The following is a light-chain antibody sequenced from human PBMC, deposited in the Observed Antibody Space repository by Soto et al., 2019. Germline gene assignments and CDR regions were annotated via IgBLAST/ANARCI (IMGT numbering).Light chain of an antibody. CDR3: QEYDNSAPLS. J-gene: IGKJ4*01. CDR1: PIVRSSY. Sequence: EIVLTQSPATLSLSPGVRATLYCGASPIVRSSYVAWYQQKAGLAPRLLIYDGSSRTSGIPDRFSGSGSGTDFTLTIGKLEPEDFAVYYCQEYDNSAPLSFGGGTKVEMK. V-gene: IGKV3D-20*01. CDR2: DGS.